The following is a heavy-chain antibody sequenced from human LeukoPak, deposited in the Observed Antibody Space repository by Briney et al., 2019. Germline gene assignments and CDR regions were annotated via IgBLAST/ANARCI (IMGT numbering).Heavy chain of an antibody. Sequence: PGRSLRLSCAASGFTFSSYWMTWVRQAPGKGLEWVANIKQDGSEKYYVDSVKGRFTISRDNAKNSLYLQMNSLRAENTAVYYCARERTDFDYWGQGTLVTVSS. J-gene: IGHJ4*02. CDR3: ARERTDFDY. V-gene: IGHV3-7*01. CDR2: IKQDGSEK. CDR1: GFTFSSYW.